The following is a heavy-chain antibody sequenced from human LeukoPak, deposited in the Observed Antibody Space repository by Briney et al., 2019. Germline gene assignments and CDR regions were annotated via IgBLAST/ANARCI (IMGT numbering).Heavy chain of an antibody. CDR3: AGTTDYSSFLAF. J-gene: IGHJ4*02. D-gene: IGHD4-11*01. V-gene: IGHV6-1*01. CDR2: TYYRSKWHN. Sequence: SQTLSLTCAVSGDSVSSSSAVWNWIRQSPSRGPEWLGRTYYRSKWHNEYAESVKSRISITSDTSQNQFSLQLNSVTPEDTADYYCAGTTDYSSFLAFWGQGTLVTVSS. CDR1: GDSVSSSSAV.